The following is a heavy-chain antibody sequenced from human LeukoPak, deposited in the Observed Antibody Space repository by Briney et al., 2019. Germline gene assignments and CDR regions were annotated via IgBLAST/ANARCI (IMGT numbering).Heavy chain of an antibody. CDR1: GGSFSGYY. D-gene: IGHD3-22*01. V-gene: IGHV4-34*01. CDR2: INHSGST. J-gene: IGHJ4*02. CDR3: ARVTWGSGYYYDY. Sequence: SETLSLTCAVYGGSFSGYYWSWIRPPPGKGREWIGEINHSGSTNYNPSLKSRVTISVDTSKNQFSLKLSSVTAADTAVYYCARVTWGSGYYYDYWGQGTLVTVSS.